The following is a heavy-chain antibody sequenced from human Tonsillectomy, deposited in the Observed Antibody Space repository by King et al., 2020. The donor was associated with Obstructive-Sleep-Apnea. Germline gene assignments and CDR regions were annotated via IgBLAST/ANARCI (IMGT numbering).Heavy chain of an antibody. D-gene: IGHD1-26*01. CDR3: ARGRESYYDAFDI. J-gene: IGHJ3*02. CDR2: IYPGDSET. CDR1: GYSFTSYW. V-gene: IGHV5-51*01. Sequence: VQLVQSGAEVKKPGESLKISCKGSGYSFTSYWVGWVRQMPGKGLEWMGIIYPGDSETRYSPSFQGQVTSSADKSISTAYLQWSSLKASDTAMYYCARGRESYYDAFDIWGQGTMVTVSS.